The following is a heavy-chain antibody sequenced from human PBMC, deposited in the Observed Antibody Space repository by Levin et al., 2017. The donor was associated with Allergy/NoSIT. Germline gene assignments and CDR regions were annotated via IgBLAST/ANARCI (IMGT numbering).Heavy chain of an antibody. V-gene: IGHV2-70*04. J-gene: IGHJ6*02. CDR3: ARIARYGMDV. Sequence: ESGPTLVKPTQTLTLTCTFSGFSLTTPGMRVNWIRQPPGKALEWLARIDWDDEKFYSSSLKTRLTISKDTSKNQVVLTMTNMDPVDTATYYCARIARYGMDVWGQGTTVIVSS. CDR2: IDWDDEK. CDR1: GFSLTTPGMR.